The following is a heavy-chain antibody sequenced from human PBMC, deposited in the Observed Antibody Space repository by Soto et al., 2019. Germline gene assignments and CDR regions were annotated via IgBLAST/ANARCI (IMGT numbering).Heavy chain of an antibody. D-gene: IGHD4-17*01. CDR2: IREDGSQK. CDR3: ARARGMTTVPNMLFGI. J-gene: IGHJ3*02. Sequence: GGSLRLSCAASGFTLSSYEMNWARQAPGKGLEWVAYIREDGSQKYFVDSVKGRFTISRDNAKNSLYLQMNSLRAEDTAVYYCARARGMTTVPNMLFGIWGQGTMVTVSS. CDR1: GFTLSSYE. V-gene: IGHV3-7*03.